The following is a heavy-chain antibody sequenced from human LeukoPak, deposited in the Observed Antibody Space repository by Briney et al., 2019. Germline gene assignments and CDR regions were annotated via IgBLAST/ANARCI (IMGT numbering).Heavy chain of an antibody. V-gene: IGHV4-39*01. D-gene: IGHD3-10*01. CDR2: IYYSGST. Sequence: SETLSLTCTVSGGSISSSSYYWGWIRQPPEKGLEWIGTIYYSGSTYYNPSLRSRVTISVDTSKNQFSLKLSSVTAADTAVYYCARLGYGPGSYSKPPDYWGQGTLVTVSS. CDR1: GGSISSSSYY. CDR3: ARLGYGPGSYSKPPDY. J-gene: IGHJ4*02.